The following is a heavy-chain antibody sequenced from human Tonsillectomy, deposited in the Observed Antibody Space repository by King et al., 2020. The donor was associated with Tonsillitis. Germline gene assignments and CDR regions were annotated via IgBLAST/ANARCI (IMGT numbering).Heavy chain of an antibody. Sequence: VQLVESGADVKKPGASVKVSCKSSGYRFTDYYVHWVRQAPGQGLEWLGWINPNSGGTNYGQNFQGRVTMSADTSISTAYMELSRLTSDDTAIYYCARRIISGGRFDPWGQGTRVTVSS. J-gene: IGHJ5*02. V-gene: IGHV1-2*02. D-gene: IGHD2-15*01. CDR3: ARRIISGGRFDP. CDR1: GYRFTDYY. CDR2: INPNSGGT.